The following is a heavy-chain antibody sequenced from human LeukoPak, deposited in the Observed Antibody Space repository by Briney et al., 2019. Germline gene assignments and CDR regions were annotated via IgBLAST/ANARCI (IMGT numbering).Heavy chain of an antibody. J-gene: IGHJ4*02. CDR1: GGSISSYY. V-gene: IGHV4-59*01. CDR3: AGAPWGPSDF. Sequence: SETLSLTCTVSGGSISSYYWSWIRQPPGKGLEWIGYIYYSGSANYNPSLKSRVTISVDTSKNQFSLKLSSVTAADTALYYCAGAPWGPSDFWGQGTLVTVSS. CDR2: IYYSGSA. D-gene: IGHD7-27*01.